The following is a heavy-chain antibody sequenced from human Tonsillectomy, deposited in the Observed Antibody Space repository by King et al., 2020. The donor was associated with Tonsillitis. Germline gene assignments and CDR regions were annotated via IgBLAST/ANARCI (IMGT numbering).Heavy chain of an antibody. J-gene: IGHJ4*02. CDR3: ARDPEYPDYFDY. CDR1: GFTFGDNG. Sequence: VQLAQSGGGVVRPGGSLRLSCAASGFTFGDNGMSWVRQAPGKGLEWVSGINWNGGSTGYADSVKGRFTISRDNAKNSLYLQMNSLRAEDTALYYCARDPEYPDYFDYWGQGTLVTVSS. D-gene: IGHD2/OR15-2a*01. CDR2: INWNGGST. V-gene: IGHV3-20*04.